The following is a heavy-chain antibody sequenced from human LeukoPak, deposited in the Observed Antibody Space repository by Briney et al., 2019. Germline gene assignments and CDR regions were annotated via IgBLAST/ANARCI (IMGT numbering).Heavy chain of an antibody. V-gene: IGHV4-31*03. D-gene: IGHD6-13*01. CDR3: AREQQLVDAFDI. CDR1: GGSISSGGYY. J-gene: IGHJ3*02. CDR2: IYYSGST. Sequence: SETLSLTCTVSGGSISSGGYYWSWIRQHPGKGLEWIGYIYYSGSTYYNPSLKSRVTISVDTSKNQLSLKLSSVTAADTAVYYCAREQQLVDAFDIWGQGTMVTVSS.